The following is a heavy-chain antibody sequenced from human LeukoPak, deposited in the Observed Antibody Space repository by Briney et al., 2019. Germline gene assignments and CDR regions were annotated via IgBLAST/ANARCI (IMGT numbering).Heavy chain of an antibody. J-gene: IGHJ3*02. Sequence: SETLSLTCTVSGGSISSYYWSWIRQPPGKGLEWIGYIYYSGSTNYNPSFKSRVTISVDTSKNQFSLKLSSVTAADTAVYYCAREVAAPYRGGAFDIWGQGTMVTVSS. CDR3: AREVAAPYRGGAFDI. D-gene: IGHD6-6*01. CDR2: IYYSGST. V-gene: IGHV4-59*01. CDR1: GGSISSYY.